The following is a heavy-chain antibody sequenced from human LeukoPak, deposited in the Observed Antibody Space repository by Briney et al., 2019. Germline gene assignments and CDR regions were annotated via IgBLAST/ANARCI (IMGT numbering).Heavy chain of an antibody. V-gene: IGHV3-11*01. CDR1: GFTFSDYN. CDR3: ARLGDYLLYDY. Sequence: PGGSLRLSCAASGFTFSDYNMRWIRQAPGKGLEWVSSISRSGSTKYYADSVKGRFTVSRDNAKNSLFLQMNSLRAEDTAVYYCARLGDYLLYDYWGQGTLVTVSS. CDR2: ISRSGSTK. D-gene: IGHD3-16*01. J-gene: IGHJ4*02.